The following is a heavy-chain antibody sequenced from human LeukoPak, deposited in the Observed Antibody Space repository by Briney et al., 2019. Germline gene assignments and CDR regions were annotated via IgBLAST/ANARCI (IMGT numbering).Heavy chain of an antibody. D-gene: IGHD3-10*01. V-gene: IGHV3-73*01. CDR1: GFTFSGSV. CDR3: VKASDFGEGWFDF. Sequence: GSLRLSCAASGFTFSGSVMHWVRQASGKGLEWVGRIRSKANNYATAYVASVKGRFTISRDNAKNSLYLQMNSLRAEDTALYYCVKASDFGEGWFDFWGQGTLVTVSS. J-gene: IGHJ4*02. CDR2: IRSKANNYAT.